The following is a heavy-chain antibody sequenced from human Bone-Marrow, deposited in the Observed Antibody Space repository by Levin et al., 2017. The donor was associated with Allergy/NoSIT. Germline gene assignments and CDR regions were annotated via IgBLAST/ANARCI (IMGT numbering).Heavy chain of an antibody. J-gene: IGHJ4*02. CDR3: AKGRAIGYCSSTSCYVPWFDY. V-gene: IGHV3-23*01. CDR2: ISGSGGST. CDR1: GFPFSSYA. D-gene: IGHD2-2*01. Sequence: LSLTCAASGFPFSSYAMSWVRQAPGKGLEWVSAISGSGGSTYYADSVKGRFTISRDNSKNTLYLQMNSLRAEDTAVYYCAKGRAIGYCSSTSCYVPWFDYWGQGTLVTVSS.